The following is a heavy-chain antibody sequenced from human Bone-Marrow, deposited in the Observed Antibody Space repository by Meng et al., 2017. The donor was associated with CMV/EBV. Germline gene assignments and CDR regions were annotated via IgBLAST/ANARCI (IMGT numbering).Heavy chain of an antibody. D-gene: IGHD1-14*01. CDR3: AKLQVTELSDS. V-gene: IGHV3-23*03. CDR2: IYSGGGTT. J-gene: IGHJ4*02. Sequence: GGSLRLSCAASGFTFSSYAMSWVRQAPGKGPECVSVIYSGGGTTFYADSVKGRFTISRDNSKNTLYLQMSSLRAEDTAVYYCAKLQVTELSDSWGQGALVTVSS. CDR1: GFTFSSYA.